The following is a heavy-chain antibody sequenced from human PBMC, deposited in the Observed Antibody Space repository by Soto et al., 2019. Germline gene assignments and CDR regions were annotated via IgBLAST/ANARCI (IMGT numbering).Heavy chain of an antibody. CDR2: INHSGTT. J-gene: IGHJ6*02. CDR1: GGSFSGFY. V-gene: IGHV4-34*01. Sequence: SETLSLTCAVSGGSFSGFYWTWIRQPPGEGLEWIGEINHSGTTNFNPSLRSRLTISLDSSKKHYSLKLTSMTAADAAVYYCARADRTLVTSYGLDVWGQGTTVTVSS. D-gene: IGHD2-21*02. CDR3: ARADRTLVTSYGLDV.